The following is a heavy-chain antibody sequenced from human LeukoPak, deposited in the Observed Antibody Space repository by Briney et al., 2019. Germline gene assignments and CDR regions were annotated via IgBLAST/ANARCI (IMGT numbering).Heavy chain of an antibody. D-gene: IGHD2-21*02. J-gene: IGHJ3*02. Sequence: GGSLRLSCAASGFTFSSYSMNWVRQAPGKGLEWVSSISSSSSYIYYADSVKGRFTISRDNAKNSLYLQMNSLRAEDTAVYYCARDLLLEYCGGDCYSFDIWGQGTMVTVSS. CDR2: ISSSSSYI. V-gene: IGHV3-21*01. CDR3: ARDLLLEYCGGDCYSFDI. CDR1: GFTFSSYS.